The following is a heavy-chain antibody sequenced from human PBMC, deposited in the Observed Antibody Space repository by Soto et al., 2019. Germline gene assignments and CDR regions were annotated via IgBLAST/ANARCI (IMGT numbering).Heavy chain of an antibody. J-gene: IGHJ6*03. Sequence: PGGSLRLSCAASGFTFGDYYMSWIRQAPGKGLEWVSYISSSGSTIYYADSVKGRFTISRDNAKNSLYLQMNSLRAEDTAVYYCARNGITMVRGVIKDYYYYMDVWGKGTTVTVSS. D-gene: IGHD3-10*01. CDR2: ISSSGSTI. V-gene: IGHV3-11*01. CDR3: ARNGITMVRGVIKDYYYYMDV. CDR1: GFTFGDYY.